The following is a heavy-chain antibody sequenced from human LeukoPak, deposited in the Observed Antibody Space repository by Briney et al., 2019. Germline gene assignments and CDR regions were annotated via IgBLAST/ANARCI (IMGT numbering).Heavy chain of an antibody. D-gene: IGHD2-21*02. J-gene: IGHJ4*02. V-gene: IGHV4-59*08. CDR3: ARLRCGGDCYWGDFYFDY. CDR1: GGSISSYY. Sequence: PSETLSLTCTVSGGSISSYYWSWIRQPPGKGLEWIGYIYYSGSTNYNPSLKSRVTISVDTSKNQFSLKLSSVTAADTAVYYCARLRCGGDCYWGDFYFDYWGQGTLVTVSS. CDR2: IYYSGST.